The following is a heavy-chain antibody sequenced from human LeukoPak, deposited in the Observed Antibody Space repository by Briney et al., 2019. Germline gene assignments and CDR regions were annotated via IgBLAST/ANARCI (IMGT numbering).Heavy chain of an antibody. CDR3: ARETNYGDYAPDY. D-gene: IGHD4-17*01. V-gene: IGHV3-23*01. CDR1: GFTFSSYA. J-gene: IGHJ4*02. Sequence: PGGSLRLSCAASGFTFSSYAMSWVRQAPGKGLEWVSAISGSGGSTYYADSVKGRFTISRDNAKSSLYLQMNSLRAEDTAVYYCARETNYGDYAPDYWGQGTLVTVSS. CDR2: ISGSGGST.